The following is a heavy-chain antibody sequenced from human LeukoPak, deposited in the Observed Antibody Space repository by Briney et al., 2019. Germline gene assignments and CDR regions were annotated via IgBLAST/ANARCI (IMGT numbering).Heavy chain of an antibody. Sequence: GGSLRLSFAASWFTFCSYFMSWVRPGPGEGLGWVSAISGGCGSTYYADSVRGGFTISRDNPKNTLYLQINSRRAEDTAVYYWAKGSGWFWFDYWGQGTLVTVSS. CDR1: WFTFCSYF. D-gene: IGHD6-19*01. CDR2: ISGGCGST. J-gene: IGHJ4*02. V-gene: IGHV3-23*01. CDR3: AKGSGWFWFDY.